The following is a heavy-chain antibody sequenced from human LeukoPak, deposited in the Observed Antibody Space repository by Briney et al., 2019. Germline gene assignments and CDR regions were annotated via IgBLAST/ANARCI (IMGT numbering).Heavy chain of an antibody. J-gene: IGHJ4*02. CDR2: ISAYNGNT. D-gene: IGHD3-22*01. CDR3: ARDTQGYYDSSGYYN. V-gene: IGHV1-18*01. CDR1: GYTFTSYG. Sequence: VSVKVSCKASGYTFTSYGISWVRQAPGQGLEWMGWISAYNGNTNYAQKLQGRVTMTTDTSTSTAYMELRSLRSDDTAVYYCARDTQGYYDSSGYYNWGQGTLVTVSS.